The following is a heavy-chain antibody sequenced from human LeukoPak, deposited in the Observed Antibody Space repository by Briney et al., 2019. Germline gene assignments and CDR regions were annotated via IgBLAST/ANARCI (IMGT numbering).Heavy chain of an antibody. V-gene: IGHV3-30*18. CDR2: ISYDGSNK. CDR3: AKSARIVVVVDAFDI. CDR1: GFTFSSYG. J-gene: IGHJ3*02. Sequence: PGRSLRLSCAASGFTFSSYGMHWVRQAPGKGLEWVAVISYDGSNKYYADSVKGRFTISRDNSKNTLYLQMDSLRAEDTAVYYCAKSARIVVVVDAFDIWGQGTMVTVSS. D-gene: IGHD3-22*01.